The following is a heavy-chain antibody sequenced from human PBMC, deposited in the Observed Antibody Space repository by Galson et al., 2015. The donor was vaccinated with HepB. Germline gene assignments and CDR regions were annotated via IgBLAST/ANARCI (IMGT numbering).Heavy chain of an antibody. V-gene: IGHV3-23*01. CDR2: ISGSGGST. CDR3: AKTIWYYDSSGYYPFDY. CDR1: GFTLSSYA. J-gene: IGHJ4*02. Sequence: SRRLSCAASGFTLSSYAMSWVRQAPGKGLEWVSAISGSGGSTNYADSVKGRFTISRDNSKNTLYLQMNSLRAEDTAVYYCAKTIWYYDSSGYYPFDYWGQGTLVTVSS. D-gene: IGHD3-22*01.